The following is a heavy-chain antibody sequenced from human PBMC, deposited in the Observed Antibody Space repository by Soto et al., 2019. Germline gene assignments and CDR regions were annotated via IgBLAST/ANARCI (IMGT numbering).Heavy chain of an antibody. Sequence: GASVKVSCKASGYTFTSYGISWVRQAPGQGLEWMGWISAYNGNTNYAQKLQGRVTMTTDTSTSTAYMELRSLRSDDTAVYYCARLRETITIFPGYMDVWGKGTTVTSP. V-gene: IGHV1-18*01. D-gene: IGHD3-3*01. CDR3: ARLRETITIFPGYMDV. CDR1: GYTFTSYG. J-gene: IGHJ6*03. CDR2: ISAYNGNT.